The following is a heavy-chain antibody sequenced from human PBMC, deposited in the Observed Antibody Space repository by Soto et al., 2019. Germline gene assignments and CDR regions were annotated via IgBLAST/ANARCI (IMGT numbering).Heavy chain of an antibody. D-gene: IGHD6-25*01. CDR3: AKEARVGSPAADYLNS. J-gene: IGHJ4*02. CDR1: GFSFTAYD. CDR2: VGRFGNT. Sequence: EVALLDSGGHVVQPGRSLRLSCEGSGFSFTAYDMNWVRQTPGKGLEWVAAVGRFGNTYYRDDVWSRFTISRDDSSFTVYLHMNRLRVDDTAVYFCAKEARVGSPAADYLNSWAQGSLVTFS. V-gene: IGHV3-23*01.